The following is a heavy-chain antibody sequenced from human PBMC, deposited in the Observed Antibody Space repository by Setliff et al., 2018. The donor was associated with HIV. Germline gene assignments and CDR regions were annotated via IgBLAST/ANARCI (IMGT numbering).Heavy chain of an antibody. D-gene: IGHD4-17*01. J-gene: IGHJ4*02. V-gene: IGHV7-4-1*02. CDR1: GYRLTSNS. CDR2: INTYSGKP. Sequence: ASVKVSCKASGYRLTSNSLNWVRQAPGQGPEWLGLINTYSGKPTYVKGLTGRFVFSLDTSVNTAYQQISSLKTEDTAVYYCARQNGDYHGVDKWGQGTLVTVSS. CDR3: ARQNGDYHGVDK.